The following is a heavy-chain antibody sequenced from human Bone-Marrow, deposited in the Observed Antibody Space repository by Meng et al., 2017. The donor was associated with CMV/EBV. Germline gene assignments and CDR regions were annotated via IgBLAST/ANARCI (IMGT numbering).Heavy chain of an antibody. D-gene: IGHD2-2*01. CDR1: GFTFSSYA. Sequence: GGSLRLSCAASGFTFSSYAMHWVRQAPGKGLEWVAVISYDGSNKYYADSVKGRFTISRDNSKNTLYLQMNSLRAEDTAVYYCASDIVVVPAGADYFDYWGQGPLVTVSS. J-gene: IGHJ4*02. CDR3: ASDIVVVPAGADYFDY. CDR2: ISYDGSNK. V-gene: IGHV3-30-3*01.